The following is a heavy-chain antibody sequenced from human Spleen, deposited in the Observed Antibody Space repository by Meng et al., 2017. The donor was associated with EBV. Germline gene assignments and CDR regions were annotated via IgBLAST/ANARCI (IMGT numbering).Heavy chain of an antibody. CDR3: ARGSGRWTFDY. CDR2: ISNSGTTI. Sequence: QVHVVESGGGLVKPGGSLRLSCAAPGFIFSDPYMTWIRQTPGKGLEWISYISNSGTTIKYADSVKGRFTISRDNAKNSLYLQLNSLRVDDTAVYYCARGSGRWTFDYWGQGTLVTVSS. D-gene: IGHD1-26*01. V-gene: IGHV3-11*01. CDR1: GFIFSDPY. J-gene: IGHJ4*02.